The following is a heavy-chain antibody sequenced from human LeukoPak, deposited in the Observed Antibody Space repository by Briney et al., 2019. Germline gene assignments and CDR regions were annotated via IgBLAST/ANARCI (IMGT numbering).Heavy chain of an antibody. CDR2: ISSSSSYI. Sequence: GGSLRLSCAASGFTFSSYSMNWVRQVPGKGLEWVSSISSSSSYIYYADSVKGRFTISRDNAKNSLYLQMNSLRAEDTAVYYCARDRRGGYSYGYDYWGQGTLVTVSS. CDR1: GFTFSSYS. V-gene: IGHV3-21*01. D-gene: IGHD5-18*01. J-gene: IGHJ4*02. CDR3: ARDRRGGYSYGYDY.